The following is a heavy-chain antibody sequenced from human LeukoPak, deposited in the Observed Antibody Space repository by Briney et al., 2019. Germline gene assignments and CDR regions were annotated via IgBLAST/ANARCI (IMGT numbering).Heavy chain of an antibody. CDR3: ARASLLRPNFDY. Sequence: GASVKVSCKASGYTFTGYYMHWVRQAPGQGLEWMGWINPNSGGTNYAQKFQGRVTMTRDTSISTVYMELSSLRSEDTAVYYCARASLLRPNFDYWGQGTLVTVSS. CDR1: GYTFTGYY. V-gene: IGHV1-2*02. D-gene: IGHD1-26*01. CDR2: INPNSGGT. J-gene: IGHJ4*02.